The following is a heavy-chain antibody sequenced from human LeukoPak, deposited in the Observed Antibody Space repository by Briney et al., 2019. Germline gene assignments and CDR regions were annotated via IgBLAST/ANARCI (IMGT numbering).Heavy chain of an antibody. CDR3: AFLAHIVTTTRGDFDY. CDR2: IIPIFGTA. V-gene: IGHV1-69*01. Sequence: ASVKVSCKASGGTFSSYAISWVRQAPGQGLEWMEGIIPIFGTAKYAQKFQGGVTITADESTSTAYLELNSLRSEDTAVYYCAFLAHIVTTTRGDFDYWGQGTLVTVSS. J-gene: IGHJ4*02. D-gene: IGHD5-12*01. CDR1: GGTFSSYA.